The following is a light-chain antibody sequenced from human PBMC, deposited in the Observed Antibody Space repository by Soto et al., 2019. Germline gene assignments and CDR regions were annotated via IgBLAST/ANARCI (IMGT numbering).Light chain of an antibody. CDR1: QSTSSW. J-gene: IGKJ1*01. CDR2: DAS. CDR3: QQYNSYSVT. Sequence: DIQMTQSPSTLSASVGDRVTITCRASQSTSSWLAWYQQKPGKAPKLLIYDASSLESGVPSRFSGSGSGTEFTLTISSLQPDDFATYYCQQYNSYSVTFGQGTKVDIK. V-gene: IGKV1-5*01.